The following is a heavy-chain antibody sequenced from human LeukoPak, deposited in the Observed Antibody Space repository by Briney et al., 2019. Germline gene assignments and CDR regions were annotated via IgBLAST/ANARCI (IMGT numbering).Heavy chain of an antibody. CDR1: GFTFSNYG. J-gene: IGHJ5*02. V-gene: IGHV3-33*06. Sequence: PGRSLRLSCAASGFTFSNYGMHWVRQAPGKGLEWVAVIWDDGSDKFYVDSVKGRFTISRDNSKNTLYLQMNSLRAEDTAVYYCAKGAYCSSTSCPAIYNWFDPWGQGTLVTVSS. CDR2: IWDDGSDK. CDR3: AKGAYCSSTSCPAIYNWFDP. D-gene: IGHD2-2*01.